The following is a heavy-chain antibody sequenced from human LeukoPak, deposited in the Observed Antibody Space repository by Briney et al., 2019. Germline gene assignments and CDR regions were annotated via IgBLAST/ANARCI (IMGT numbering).Heavy chain of an antibody. V-gene: IGHV5-51*01. CDR1: GYSFTSYW. CDR2: IYPGDSDT. CDR3: ARHPTVATPGGDY. D-gene: IGHD4-23*01. Sequence: GESLKISCKGSGYSFTSYWIGWVRQMPGKGLEWMGIIYPGDSDTRYSPSFQGQVTTSADKSISTAYLQWSSLKASDTAMYYCARHPTVATPGGDYWGQGTLVTVSS. J-gene: IGHJ4*02.